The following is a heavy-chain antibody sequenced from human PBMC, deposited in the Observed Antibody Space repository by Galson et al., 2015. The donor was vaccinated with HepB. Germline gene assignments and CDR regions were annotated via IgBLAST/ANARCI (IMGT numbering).Heavy chain of an antibody. CDR3: ARDEKGGYDFDY. Sequence: TLSLTCTVSGGSISSGSYYWSWIRQPAGKGLEWIGRIYTSGSTNYNPSLKSRVTMSVDTSKNQFSLKLSSVTAADTAVYYCARDEKGGYDFDYWGQGTLVSVSS. CDR2: IYTSGST. CDR1: GGSISSGSYY. V-gene: IGHV4-61*02. D-gene: IGHD5-12*01. J-gene: IGHJ4*02.